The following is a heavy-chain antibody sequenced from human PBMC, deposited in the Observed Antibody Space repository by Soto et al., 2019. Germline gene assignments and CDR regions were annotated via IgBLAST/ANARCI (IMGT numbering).Heavy chain of an antibody. Sequence: GGSLRLSCAASGFTFSSYWMGWVRQAPGKGLEWVANIKQDGSEKYYVDSVKGRFTISRDNAKNSLYLQMNSLRAEDTAVYYRVKDSAFWRGYDGVVVWGQATTVTVSS. CDR1: GFTFSSYW. D-gene: IGHD3-3*01. V-gene: IGHV3-7*01. J-gene: IGHJ6*02. CDR3: VKDSAFWRGYDGVVV. CDR2: IKQDGSEK.